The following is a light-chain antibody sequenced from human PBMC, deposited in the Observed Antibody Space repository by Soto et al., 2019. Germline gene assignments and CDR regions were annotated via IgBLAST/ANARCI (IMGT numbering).Light chain of an antibody. CDR2: RDK. J-gene: IGLJ2*01. CDR3: QVWDTNTGI. V-gene: IGLV3-9*01. Sequence: SYELTQSLSVSVAQGQTARITCGGNNIGSKILHWYQQRPGQAPVVVIYRDKYRPSGIPERVSGSTSGNTATLTSTRAQAGEEADSCCQVWDTNTGIFGGGTKLTVL. CDR1: NIGSKI.